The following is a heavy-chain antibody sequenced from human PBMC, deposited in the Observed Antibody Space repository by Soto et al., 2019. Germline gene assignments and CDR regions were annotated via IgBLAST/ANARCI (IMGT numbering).Heavy chain of an antibody. D-gene: IGHD2-8*01. J-gene: IGHJ4*02. CDR1: GVTFSSYA. Sequence: EVQLLESGGGLVQPGGSLRLTCAASGVTFSSYAISWIRLSPGKGLEWVSVLSGGGHNTYYTRSVKGRFTISTDDFKNTLYLQMNSLRTEDTAMYYCAKLRDFVVLPAGILDYWGPGTLVTVSS. V-gene: IGHV3-23*01. CDR2: LSGGGHNT. CDR3: AKLRDFVVLPAGILDY.